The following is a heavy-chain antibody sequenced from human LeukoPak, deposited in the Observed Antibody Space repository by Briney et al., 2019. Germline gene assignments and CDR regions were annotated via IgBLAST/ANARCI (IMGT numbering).Heavy chain of an antibody. CDR2: TYFRSKWNN. CDR3: AMGDGYNLVY. CDR1: GDGVSIHTAG. D-gene: IGHD5-24*01. V-gene: IGHV6-1*01. J-gene: IGHJ4*02. Sequence: QTLSLSSALTGDGVSIHTAGWGWTRPSPPRGIEWLGRTYFRSKWNNDYAVSVKSRITVTPDTSKNQLALQLKSVTPEDAAVYYCAMGDGYNLVYWGQGTLVTVSS.